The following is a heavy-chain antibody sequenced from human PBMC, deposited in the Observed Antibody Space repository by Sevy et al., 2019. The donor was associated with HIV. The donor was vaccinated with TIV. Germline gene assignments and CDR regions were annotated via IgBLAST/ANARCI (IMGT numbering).Heavy chain of an antibody. V-gene: IGHV4-31*03. CDR2: IYYSGNT. Sequence: SETLSLTCTVSGGSISSGGYYWNWVRQHPETGLEWIGYIYYSGNTNYNPSLKSRVSITIDTSKNQFSLRLSSLTAADTAVYYCARGRNYGMDVWGQGTTVTVSS. CDR1: GGSISSGGYY. J-gene: IGHJ6*02. CDR3: ARGRNYGMDV.